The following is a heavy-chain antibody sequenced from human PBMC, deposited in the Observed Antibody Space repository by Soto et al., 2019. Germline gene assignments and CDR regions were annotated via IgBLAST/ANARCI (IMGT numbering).Heavy chain of an antibody. D-gene: IGHD1-20*01. CDR1: GGSISSGGYY. CDR2: IYYSGST. V-gene: IGHV4-31*03. Sequence: QVQLQESGPGLVKPSQTLSLTCTVSGGSISSGGYYWSWIRQDPGKGLEWIGYIYYSGSTYYNPSLRLRVTLALHTSKNQFSLKLSSVTAADTAVYYCARVGGITGTTSVGAWGQGTLVTVSS. CDR3: ARVGGITGTTSVGA. J-gene: IGHJ5*02.